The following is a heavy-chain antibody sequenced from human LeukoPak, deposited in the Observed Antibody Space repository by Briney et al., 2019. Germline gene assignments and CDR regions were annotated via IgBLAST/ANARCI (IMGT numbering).Heavy chain of an antibody. Sequence: ASVKVSCKASGYTFTSYGISWVRQAARHGIQWMGWISAHNGNTNYAQKLQGRVTMTTDTSTSTVYMEVRSLRSDDTAVYYCARAGTTLLLDYWGQPTLVTVSS. D-gene: IGHD4-11*01. CDR3: ARAGTTLLLDY. V-gene: IGHV1-18*01. CDR2: ISAHNGNT. J-gene: IGHJ4*02. CDR1: GYTFTSYG.